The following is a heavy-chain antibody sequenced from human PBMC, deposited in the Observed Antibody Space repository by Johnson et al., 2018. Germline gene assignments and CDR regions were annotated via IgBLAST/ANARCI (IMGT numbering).Heavy chain of an antibody. CDR3: ARVYYYDSSAFDAFDI. CDR2: INHSGST. D-gene: IGHD3-22*01. J-gene: IGHJ3*02. CDR1: GGSFSGYY. Sequence: QVQLQQWGAALLKPSETLSLTCAVYGGSFSGYYWSWIRQPPGKGLEWIGEINHSGSTNYNPSLKSRVTISVDTSKNQFSLKLSVVTAADTAVYYCARVYYYDSSAFDAFDILGQGTMVTVSS. V-gene: IGHV4-34*01.